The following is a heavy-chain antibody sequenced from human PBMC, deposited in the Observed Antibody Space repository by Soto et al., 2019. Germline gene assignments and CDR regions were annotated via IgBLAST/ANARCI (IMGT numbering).Heavy chain of an antibody. CDR2: ISYDGSNK. D-gene: IGHD3-22*01. J-gene: IGHJ4*02. Sequence: GGSLRLSCAASGFTFSSYAMHWVRQAPGKGLEWVAVISYDGSNKYYADSVKGRFTISRDNSKNTLYLQMNSLRAEDTAVYYCARGFYYYDSSGTIFFDYWGQGTLVTVSS. CDR1: GFTFSSYA. V-gene: IGHV3-30-3*01. CDR3: ARGFYYYDSSGTIFFDY.